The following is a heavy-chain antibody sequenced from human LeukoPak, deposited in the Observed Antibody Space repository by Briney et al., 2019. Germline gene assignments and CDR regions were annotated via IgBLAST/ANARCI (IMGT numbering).Heavy chain of an antibody. V-gene: IGHV3-66*01. D-gene: IGHD2-15*01. CDR3: ARSSDEGIVVVVAAGIEAFDI. Sequence: GGSLRLSCAASGFTFSSNYMSWVRQAPGKGLEWVSVIYSGGSTYYADSVKGRFTISRDNSKNTLYLQMNSLRAEDTAVYYCARSSDEGIVVVVAAGIEAFDIWGQGTMVTASS. CDR1: GFTFSSNY. J-gene: IGHJ3*02. CDR2: IYSGGST.